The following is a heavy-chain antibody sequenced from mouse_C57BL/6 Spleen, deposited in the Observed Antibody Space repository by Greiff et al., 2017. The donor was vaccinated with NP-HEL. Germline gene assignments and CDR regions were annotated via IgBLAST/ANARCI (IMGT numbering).Heavy chain of an antibody. D-gene: IGHD1-1*01. CDR1: GFSFTSYG. V-gene: IGHV2-5*01. CDR3: ARYGSSWDYAMDY. Sequence: VQLQQSGPGLVQPSQSLSITCTVSGFSFTSYGVHWVRQSPGKGLEWLGVIWRGGSTDYNAAFMSRLSITKDNSKSQVFFKMNSLQADDTAIYYCARYGSSWDYAMDYWGQGTSVTVSS. J-gene: IGHJ4*01. CDR2: IWRGGST.